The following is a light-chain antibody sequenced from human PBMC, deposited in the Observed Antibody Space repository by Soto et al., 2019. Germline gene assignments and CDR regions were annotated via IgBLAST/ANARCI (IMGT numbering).Light chain of an antibody. J-gene: IGKJ1*01. CDR3: QQYNNWPRT. V-gene: IGKV2D-29*01. CDR2: GAS. CDR1: QSLLHSDGKTY. Sequence: DIVMTQTPLSLSVTPGQPASISCKSSQSLLHSDGKTYLYWYLQKPGQPPQLLIYGASNRATGIPDRFSGSGSGTDFTLTISSLQSEDFALYYCQQYNNWPRTFGQGTKVDI.